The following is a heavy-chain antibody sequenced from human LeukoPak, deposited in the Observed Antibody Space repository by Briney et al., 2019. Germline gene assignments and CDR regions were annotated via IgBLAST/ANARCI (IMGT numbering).Heavy chain of an antibody. CDR2: INPNSGGT. Sequence: ASVKVSCKASGYSFTGYYMHWVRQAPGQDFEWMGWINPNSGGTNYAQKFQGRVTMTRDTSISTAYMELSRLRSDDTAVYYCAKERPHTADYYDTSGPTAFDIWGQGTMVTVSS. D-gene: IGHD3-22*01. CDR1: GYSFTGYY. J-gene: IGHJ3*02. CDR3: AKERPHTADYYDTSGPTAFDI. V-gene: IGHV1-2*02.